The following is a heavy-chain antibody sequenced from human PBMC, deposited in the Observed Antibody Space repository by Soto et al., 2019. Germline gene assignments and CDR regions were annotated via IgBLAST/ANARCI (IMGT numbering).Heavy chain of an antibody. CDR1: GYTFTRYD. J-gene: IGHJ6*02. CDR2: MNPNSGNT. Sequence: QVQLVQSGAEVKKPGASVKVSCKASGYTFTRYDINWVRQATGQGLEWMGWMNPNSGNTGYAQKFQGRVTMTRNTSISTAYMELSSLRSEDTAVYYCARGGAVAGYYYYYGMDVWGQGTTVTVSS. D-gene: IGHD6-19*01. V-gene: IGHV1-8*01. CDR3: ARGGAVAGYYYYYGMDV.